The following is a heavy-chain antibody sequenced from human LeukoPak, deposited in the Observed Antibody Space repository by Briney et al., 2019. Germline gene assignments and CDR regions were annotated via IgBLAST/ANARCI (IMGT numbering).Heavy chain of an antibody. CDR2: MNPNSGKP. V-gene: IGHV1-8*03. CDR1: VYGCTSDF. J-gene: IGHJ4*02. Sequence: ASVKVSCKASVYGCTSDFINWVRHATGQGLGWMGGMNPNSGKPGYAQKFQGRVTITRNTSIRRAYMELSSLRSEAAALLYCATRRCSGGSCYERRLFDYWGQGTLVTVSS. CDR3: ATRRCSGGSCYERRLFDY. D-gene: IGHD2-15*01.